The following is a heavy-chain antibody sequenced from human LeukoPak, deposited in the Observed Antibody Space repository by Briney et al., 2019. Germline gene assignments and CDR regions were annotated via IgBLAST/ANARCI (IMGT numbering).Heavy chain of an antibody. CDR1: GGSISSYS. Sequence: NPSETLSLTCTVSGGSISSYSWNWIRQPPGKGLEWIGYIYYSGSTHYNPSLKSRVTISVDTSKNQFSLKLSSVTAADTAVYYCARAKRPPAYYYYYYMDVWGKGTTVTVSS. CDR3: ARAKRPPAYYYYYYMDV. J-gene: IGHJ6*03. CDR2: IYYSGST. V-gene: IGHV4-59*12.